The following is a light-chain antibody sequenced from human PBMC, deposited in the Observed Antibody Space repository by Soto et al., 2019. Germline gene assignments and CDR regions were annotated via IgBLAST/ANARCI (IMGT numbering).Light chain of an antibody. Sequence: QSVLTQPPSASGTPGQRVTISCSGSSSNIGSNYVYWYQQLPGTAPKLLIYRNNKRPSGVPARFSCSKSGTSASLAISGLRSEDEADYYCAAWDDSLSGPVFGGGTQLTVL. V-gene: IGLV1-47*01. J-gene: IGLJ7*01. CDR1: SSNIGSNY. CDR2: RNN. CDR3: AAWDDSLSGPV.